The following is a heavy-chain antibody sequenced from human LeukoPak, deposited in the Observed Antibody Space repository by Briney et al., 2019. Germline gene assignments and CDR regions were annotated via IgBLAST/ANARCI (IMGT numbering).Heavy chain of an antibody. J-gene: IGHJ4*02. Sequence: PSGTLSLTCAVSGGSISSSNWWSWVRQAPGKGLEWVAVISYDGSNKYYADSVKGRFTISRDNSKNTLYLQMNSLRAEDTAVYYCAKGGQQLEDWGQGTLVTVSS. CDR3: AKGGQQLED. D-gene: IGHD6-6*01. CDR1: GGSISSSN. CDR2: ISYDGSNK. V-gene: IGHV3-30*18.